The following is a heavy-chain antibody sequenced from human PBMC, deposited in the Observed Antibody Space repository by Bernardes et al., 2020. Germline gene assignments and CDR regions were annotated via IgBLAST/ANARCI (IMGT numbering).Heavy chain of an antibody. V-gene: IGHV2-70*04. CDR3: ARLRSSGWYFFDY. J-gene: IGHJ4*02. D-gene: IGHD6-19*01. CDR2: IDWDDDK. CDR1: GFSLSPSGMR. Sequence: SGFTLWKPTQTLTLTCPFSGFSLSPSGMRVSWIRQPPGKALEWLARIDWDDDKFYSTSLKTRLTISKDTSKNQVVLTMTNMDPVDTATYYCARLRSSGWYFFDYWGQGTLVTVSS.